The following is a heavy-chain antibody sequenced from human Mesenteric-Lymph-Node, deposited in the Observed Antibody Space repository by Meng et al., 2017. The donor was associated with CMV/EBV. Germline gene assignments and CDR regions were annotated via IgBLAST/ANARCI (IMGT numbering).Heavy chain of an antibody. CDR2: MSNSGSYI. Sequence: ETLSLTCAASGFTFSIYDMNWVRQAPGKGLEWVSSMSNSGSYIFYSDSVKGRFTISRDNAKNSLYLQMNNLRPEDMAVYYCARVELVAGTGAAFDIWGHGTMVTVSS. CDR3: ARVELVAGTGAAFDI. V-gene: IGHV3-21*01. D-gene: IGHD6-19*01. J-gene: IGHJ3*02. CDR1: GFTFSIYD.